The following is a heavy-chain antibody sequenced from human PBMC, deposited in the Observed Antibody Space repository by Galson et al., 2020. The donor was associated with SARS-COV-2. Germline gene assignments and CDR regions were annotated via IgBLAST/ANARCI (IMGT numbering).Heavy chain of an antibody. V-gene: IGHV3-23*01. D-gene: IGHD3-9*01. CDR1: GFIFNNYA. Sequence: GGSLRLSCAASGFIFNNYAMSWVSQAPGKGLEGVSADSGNGGRTYYADSVKGRFTISRDNSKNTMFLQMSSLRPEDTAIYYCAKGSERFFDWLSGLVDYWGQGTLVAVAS. J-gene: IGHJ4*02. CDR3: AKGSERFFDWLSGLVDY. CDR2: DSGNGGRT.